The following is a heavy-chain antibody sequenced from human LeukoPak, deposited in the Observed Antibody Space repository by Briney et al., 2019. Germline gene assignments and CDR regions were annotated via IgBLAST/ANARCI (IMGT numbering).Heavy chain of an antibody. D-gene: IGHD1-14*01. Sequence: GASVKVSCKASGYPFTSYNINWVRQATGQGLEWMGWMNTNSGNTGYSQNFQGRVTMTRDTSISTAYMELSSLMSEDTAVYYCARAVYILPNPLDEYYFDYWGQGTLVTVSS. CDR3: ARAVYILPNPLDEYYFDY. J-gene: IGHJ4*02. CDR1: GYPFTSYN. CDR2: MNTNSGNT. V-gene: IGHV1-8*01.